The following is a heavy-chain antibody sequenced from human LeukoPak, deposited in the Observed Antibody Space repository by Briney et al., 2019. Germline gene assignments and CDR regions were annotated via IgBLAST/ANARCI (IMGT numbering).Heavy chain of an antibody. D-gene: IGHD6-19*01. Sequence: SETPSLTCAVYGGSFSGYYWSWIRQPPGKGLEWIGEINHSGSTNYNPSLKSRVTISVDTSKNQFSLKLSSVTAADTAVYYCARVEYSSGWYNHFDYWGQGTLVTVSS. CDR1: GGSFSGYY. CDR3: ARVEYSSGWYNHFDY. J-gene: IGHJ4*02. CDR2: INHSGST. V-gene: IGHV4-34*01.